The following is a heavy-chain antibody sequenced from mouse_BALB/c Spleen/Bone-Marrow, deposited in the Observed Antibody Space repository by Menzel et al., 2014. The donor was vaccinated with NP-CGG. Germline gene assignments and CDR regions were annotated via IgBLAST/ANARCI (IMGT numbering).Heavy chain of an antibody. J-gene: IGHJ2*01. CDR1: GFTFSSYG. CDR3: ARPTTVVATGGSFDY. V-gene: IGHV5-6*01. D-gene: IGHD1-1*01. Sequence: EVKLMESGGDLVKPGGSLKLSCAASGFTFSSYGMSWVRQTPDKRLEWVATISSGGSYTYYPDSVKGRFTISRDNAKNTLYLQMSSLKSEDTAMYYCARPTTVVATGGSFDYWDQAATLTVSS. CDR2: ISSGGSYT.